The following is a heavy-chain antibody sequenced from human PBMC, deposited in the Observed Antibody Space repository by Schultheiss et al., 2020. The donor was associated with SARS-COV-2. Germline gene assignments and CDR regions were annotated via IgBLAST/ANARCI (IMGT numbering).Heavy chain of an antibody. Sequence: SETLSLTCTVSGGSISSGGYYWSWIRQPPGKGLEWIGYIYYSGSTYYNPSLKSRVTISVDTSKNQFSLKLSSVTAADTAVYYCARDSVIVVVPAARAYYYGMDVWGQGTTVTVSS. J-gene: IGHJ6*02. D-gene: IGHD2-2*01. CDR1: GGSISSGGYY. CDR3: ARDSVIVVVPAARAYYYGMDV. CDR2: IYYSGST. V-gene: IGHV4-31*03.